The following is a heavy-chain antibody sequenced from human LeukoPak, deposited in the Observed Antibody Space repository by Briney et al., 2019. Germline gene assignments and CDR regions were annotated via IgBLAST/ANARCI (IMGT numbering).Heavy chain of an antibody. CDR1: GFTFTTYG. CDR3: ASLPLINYYDSSGYYLDAFDI. CDR2: ISSSSSYI. V-gene: IGHV3-21*01. Sequence: GGSLRLSCAASGFTFTTYGMNWVRQAPGKGLEWVSSISSSSSYIYYADSVKGRFTISRDNARNSLYLQMNSLRAEDTAVYYCASLPLINYYDSSGYYLDAFDIWGQGTMVTVSS. D-gene: IGHD3-22*01. J-gene: IGHJ3*02.